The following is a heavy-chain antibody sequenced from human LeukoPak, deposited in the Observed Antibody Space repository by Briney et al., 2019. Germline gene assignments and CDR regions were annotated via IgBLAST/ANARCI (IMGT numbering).Heavy chain of an antibody. CDR2: IHSDGSTT. CDR3: ARGGVGNFDI. V-gene: IGHV3-74*01. CDR1: GFTFTTYW. Sequence: GGSLRLSCVASGFTFTTYWMHWVRQVPGKGLVWVSVIHSDGSTTAYADSVKGRFSISRDNAKNTVHLEMNSLRDEDTAVYYCARGGVGNFDIWGQGTMVTVSS. D-gene: IGHD7-27*01. J-gene: IGHJ3*02.